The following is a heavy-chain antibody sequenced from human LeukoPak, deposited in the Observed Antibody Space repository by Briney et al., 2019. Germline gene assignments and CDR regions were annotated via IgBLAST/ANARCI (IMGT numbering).Heavy chain of an antibody. CDR1: GFTFSSYW. Sequence: GGSLRLSCAVCGFTFSSYWMGWVRQAPGKGLEWVANIRQDGSEKYYVDSVKGRFTISRDNAKNSLYLQMNSLRAEDTAVYYCARGLNWFDPWGQGTLVTVSS. CDR2: IRQDGSEK. D-gene: IGHD3-16*01. CDR3: ARGLNWFDP. J-gene: IGHJ5*02. V-gene: IGHV3-7*01.